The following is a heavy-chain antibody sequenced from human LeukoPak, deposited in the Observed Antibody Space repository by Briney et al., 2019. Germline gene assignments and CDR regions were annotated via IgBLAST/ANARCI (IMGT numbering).Heavy chain of an antibody. Sequence: AGRSLRLSCAASGFTFGDYAMHWVRQAPGKGLEWVSGISWNSGSIGYADSVKGRFTISRDNAKESMFLQMNSLRAEEMAVYYCVRWGEEAGMDRWGQGTLVTVSS. V-gene: IGHV3-9*03. CDR1: GFTFGDYA. CDR3: VRWGEEAGMDR. CDR2: ISWNSGSI. J-gene: IGHJ5*02. D-gene: IGHD6-19*01.